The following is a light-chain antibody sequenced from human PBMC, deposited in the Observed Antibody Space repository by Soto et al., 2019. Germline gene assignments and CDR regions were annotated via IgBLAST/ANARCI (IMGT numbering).Light chain of an antibody. CDR3: SSYTSSSFVV. Sequence: QSALTQPASVSGSPGQSITISCTGTSSDVGGYNYVSWYQQHPGKAPKLMIYDVSNRPSGGSNRFSGSKSGNTASLTISWLQAEDEADYYCSSYTSSSFVVFGGGTKLTVL. J-gene: IGLJ2*01. CDR2: DVS. V-gene: IGLV2-14*01. CDR1: SSDVGGYNY.